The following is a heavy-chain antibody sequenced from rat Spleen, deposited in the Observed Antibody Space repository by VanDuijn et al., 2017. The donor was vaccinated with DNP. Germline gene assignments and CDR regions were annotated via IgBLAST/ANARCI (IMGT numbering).Heavy chain of an antibody. CDR1: GFTFTDYN. CDR3: TRINYGGYPSYAMDA. D-gene: IGHD1-11*01. Sequence: EVRLVESDGGLIQPGRSLKLSCEASGFTFTDYNMAWVRQAPTKGLEWVATIIHDGSSIYYRDSVKGRFTISRDNAKNTLYLQMNSLRSEDTATYYCTRINYGGYPSYAMDAWGQGTSVTVSS. CDR2: IIHDGSSI. J-gene: IGHJ4*01. V-gene: IGHV5S10*01.